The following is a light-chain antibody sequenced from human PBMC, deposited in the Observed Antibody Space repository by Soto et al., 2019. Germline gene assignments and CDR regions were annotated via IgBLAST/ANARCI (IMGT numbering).Light chain of an antibody. Sequence: QSALTQPASVSGSPGQSITISCTGTSSDVGSYKFVSWYQQHPGKAPKLMIYEGSQRPSGVSNRFSGSKSGNTASLTISGLQAEDEADYYCCSYAGPSTFVFGSGTKLTVL. CDR2: EGS. J-gene: IGLJ1*01. CDR3: CSYAGPSTFV. CDR1: SSDVGSYKF. V-gene: IGLV2-23*01.